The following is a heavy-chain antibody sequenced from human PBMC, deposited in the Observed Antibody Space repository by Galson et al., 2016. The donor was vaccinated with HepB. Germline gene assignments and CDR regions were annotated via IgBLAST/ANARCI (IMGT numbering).Heavy chain of an antibody. V-gene: IGHV2-5*02. D-gene: IGHD4-17*01. J-gene: IGHJ4*02. CDR2: IYWDDDK. Sequence: PALVKPTQTLTLTCTFSGFSLNSFGMGVGWIRQPPGKALEWLTLIYWDDDKRYSPSLKSRLTITKDTSKNQVVLTMTNMDPVDTATYYCAHRLYGDYEFYYFDYWGQGTLVTVSS. CDR1: GFSLNSFGMG. CDR3: AHRLYGDYEFYYFDY.